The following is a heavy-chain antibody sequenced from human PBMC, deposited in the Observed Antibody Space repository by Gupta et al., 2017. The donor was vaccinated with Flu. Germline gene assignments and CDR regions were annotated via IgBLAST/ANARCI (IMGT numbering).Heavy chain of an antibody. J-gene: IGHJ4*02. Sequence: APGERLEWVGFIRSKDYGGTTEYAPSVRGRFNVSRDDSKNVAYLQMDSLRSEDTAVYYCARDSRGFIVGEFDYWGQGTLVTVSS. CDR2: IRSKDYGGTT. D-gene: IGHD1-26*01. V-gene: IGHV3-49*02. CDR3: ARDSRGFIVGEFDY.